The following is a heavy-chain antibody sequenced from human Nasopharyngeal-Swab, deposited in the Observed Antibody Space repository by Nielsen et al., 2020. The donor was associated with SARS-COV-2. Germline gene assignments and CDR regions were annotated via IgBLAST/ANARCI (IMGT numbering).Heavy chain of an antibody. D-gene: IGHD6-6*01. V-gene: IGHV1-69*04. J-gene: IGHJ5*02. Sequence: SVKVSCKASGGTFSSYAISWVRQAPGQGLEWMGRIIPIFGIANYAQKFQGRVTMTRNTSISTAYMELSSLRSEDTAVYYCARGFTSSSGWFDPWGQGTLVTVSS. CDR3: ARGFTSSSGWFDP. CDR1: GGTFSSYA. CDR2: IIPIFGIA.